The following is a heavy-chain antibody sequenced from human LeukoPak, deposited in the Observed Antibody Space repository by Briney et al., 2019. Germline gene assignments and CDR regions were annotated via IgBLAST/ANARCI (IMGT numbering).Heavy chain of an antibody. D-gene: IGHD3-3*01. CDR1: GFTVSSNY. J-gene: IGHJ4*02. CDR3: AKASTTLYYDFWSGYPSRY. V-gene: IGHV3-53*01. CDR2: FYSGGDT. Sequence: PGGSLRLSCAAPGFTVSSNYMSWGRQAPGKGLEGGSVFYSGGDTYYADSLKGRFTISRDNSKNTLYLQMNSLRAEDTAVYYCAKASTTLYYDFWSGYPSRYWGQGALVTVSS.